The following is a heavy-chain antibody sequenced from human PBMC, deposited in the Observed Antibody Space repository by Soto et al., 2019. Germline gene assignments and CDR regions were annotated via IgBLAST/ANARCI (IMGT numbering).Heavy chain of an antibody. CDR2: IYWDDDK. CDR1: GFSLSTSGVG. Sequence: QITLKESGPTLVKPTQTLTLTCTFSGFSLSTSGVGVGWIRQPPGKALEWLALIYWDDDKRYSPSLKSRLPITKHTPKTQVVLTMTNMDPVDTATYYCAHLTYYYDSSGYYSRAEYFQHWGQGTLVTVSS. D-gene: IGHD3-22*01. V-gene: IGHV2-5*02. J-gene: IGHJ1*01. CDR3: AHLTYYYDSSGYYSRAEYFQH.